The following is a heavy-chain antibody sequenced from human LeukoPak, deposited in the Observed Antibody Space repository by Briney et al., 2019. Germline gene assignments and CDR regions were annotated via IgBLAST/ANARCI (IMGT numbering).Heavy chain of an antibody. CDR3: ARDPYSGNYGAYYYYYMDV. CDR2: IKQDGSEK. J-gene: IGHJ6*03. CDR1: GFTFSSYW. V-gene: IGHV3-7*01. D-gene: IGHD1-26*01. Sequence: PGGSLRLSCAASGFTFSSYWMNWVRQAPGKGLEWVANIKQDGSEKYYVDSVKGRFTISRDNAKNSLYLQMDSLRVEDTAVYYCARDPYSGNYGAYYYYYMDVWGKGTTVTISS.